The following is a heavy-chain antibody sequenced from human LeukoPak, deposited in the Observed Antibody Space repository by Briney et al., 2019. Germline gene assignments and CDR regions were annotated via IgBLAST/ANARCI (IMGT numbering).Heavy chain of an antibody. J-gene: IGHJ6*02. CDR3: AKDLDILTGLYYYYAMDV. CDR1: GFTFSSYA. D-gene: IGHD3-9*01. Sequence: PGGSLRLSCAASGFTFSSYAMSWVRQAPGKGLEWVSAISGSGGSTYYADSVKGRFTISRDNSKNTLYLQMNSLRAEDTAVYYCAKDLDILTGLYYYYAMDVWGQGTTVTVPS. CDR2: ISGSGGST. V-gene: IGHV3-23*01.